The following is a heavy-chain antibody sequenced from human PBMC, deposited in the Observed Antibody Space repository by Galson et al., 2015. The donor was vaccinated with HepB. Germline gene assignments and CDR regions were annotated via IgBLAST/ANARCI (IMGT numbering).Heavy chain of an antibody. J-gene: IGHJ5*02. CDR2: INPSGGST. CDR1: GYTFTSYY. D-gene: IGHD2-2*01. Sequence: SVKVSCKASGYTFTSYYMHWVRQAPGQGLEWMGIINPSGGSTSYAQKFQGRVTMTRDTSTSTVYMELSSLRSEDTAVYYCARDKGYCSSTSCSRFNWFDPWGQGTLVTVSS. CDR3: ARDKGYCSSTSCSRFNWFDP. V-gene: IGHV1-46*01.